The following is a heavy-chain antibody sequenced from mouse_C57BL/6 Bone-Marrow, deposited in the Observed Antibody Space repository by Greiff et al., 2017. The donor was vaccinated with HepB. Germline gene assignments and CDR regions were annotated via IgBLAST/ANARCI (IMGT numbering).Heavy chain of an antibody. Sequence: EVKLQESGGDLVKPGGSLKLSCAASGLTFSSYGMSWVRQTPDKRLEWVATISSGGSYTYYPDSVKGRFTISRDNAKNTLYLQMSSLKSEDTAMYYCARPPFAYWGQGTLVTVSA. J-gene: IGHJ3*01. CDR2: ISSGGSYT. CDR1: GLTFSSYG. CDR3: ARPPFAY. V-gene: IGHV5-6*01.